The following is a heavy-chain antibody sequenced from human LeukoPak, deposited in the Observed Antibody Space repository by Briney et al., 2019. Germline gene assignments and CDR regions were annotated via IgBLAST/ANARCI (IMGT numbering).Heavy chain of an antibody. J-gene: IGHJ4*02. CDR1: GYTFTSYG. CDR2: ISAYNGNT. CDR3: ARELRFYYDILTGTSPFDY. D-gene: IGHD3-9*01. Sequence: ASVKVSCKASGYTFTSYGISWVRQPPGQGLEWMGWISAYNGNTNYAQKLQGRVTMTTDTSTSTAYMELRSLRSDDTAVYYCARELRFYYDILTGTSPFDYWGQGTLVTVSS. V-gene: IGHV1-18*01.